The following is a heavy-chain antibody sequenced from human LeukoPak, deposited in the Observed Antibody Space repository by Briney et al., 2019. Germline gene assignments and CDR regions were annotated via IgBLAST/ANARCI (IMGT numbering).Heavy chain of an antibody. CDR1: GFTVSSNS. D-gene: IGHD3-22*01. CDR2: IYSGGDT. Sequence: PGGSLRLSCAAPGFTVSSNSMSWVRQAPAQGLEWVSVIYSGGDTYYADSVKGRFTISRDNSKNTLYLQMNSLRAEDTAVYYCARDYDGFDYWGQGTLVTVSS. J-gene: IGHJ4*02. V-gene: IGHV3-53*01. CDR3: ARDYDGFDY.